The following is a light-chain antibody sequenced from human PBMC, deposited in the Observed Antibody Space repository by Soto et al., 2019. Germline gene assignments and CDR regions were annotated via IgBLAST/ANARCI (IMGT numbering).Light chain of an antibody. CDR2: KAS. Sequence: IQMTQSPSSLSASVGDRVTITCRASQSFSTYLAWYQQKPGKAPKLLIYKASSLQSGVPSRFSGSGSGTEFTLTISSLQPDDFATYYCQQYNGYTWTFGLGTKVDIK. CDR1: QSFSTY. J-gene: IGKJ1*01. V-gene: IGKV1-5*03. CDR3: QQYNGYTWT.